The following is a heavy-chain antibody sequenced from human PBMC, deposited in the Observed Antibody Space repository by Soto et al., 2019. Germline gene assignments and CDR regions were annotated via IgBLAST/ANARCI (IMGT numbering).Heavy chain of an antibody. CDR2: VYHTGTT. D-gene: IGHD3-3*01. Sequence: PSETLSLTCSASNVSTTSSYWNWIRQSPGKGLEWIGFVYHTGTTKYNPSLKGRVTMSIDTSRNEFSLRLTSVTTADTAFYFCARDFAGRGPFVPWGPGTQVTVSS. CDR3: ARDFAGRGPFVP. CDR1: NVSTTSSY. J-gene: IGHJ5*01. V-gene: IGHV4-59*01.